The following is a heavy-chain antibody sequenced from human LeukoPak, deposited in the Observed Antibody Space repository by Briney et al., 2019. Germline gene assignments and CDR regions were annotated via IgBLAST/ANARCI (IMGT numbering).Heavy chain of an antibody. CDR1: GYTLTELS. CDR2: FDPEDGET. J-gene: IGHJ6*03. D-gene: IGHD6-6*01. CDR3: ARVGPTARSDYYYMDV. Sequence: ASVKVSCKVSGYTLTELSMHWVRQAPGKGLEWMGGFDPEDGETIYAQKFQGRVTMTEDTSTDTAYMELSRLRSDDTAVYYCARVGPTARSDYYYMDVWGKGTTVTVSS. V-gene: IGHV1-24*01.